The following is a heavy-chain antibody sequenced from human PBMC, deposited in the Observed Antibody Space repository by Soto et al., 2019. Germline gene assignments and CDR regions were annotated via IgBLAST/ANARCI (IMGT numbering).Heavy chain of an antibody. J-gene: IGHJ4*02. CDR3: THGMWSVTY. CDR1: GFSLTTRGVG. Sequence: QITLKESGPTLVKPTQTLTLTCTFSGFSLTTRGVGVGWIRQPPGKALEWLAVIYWDDDERYSPSLQSRLTITKDTSKNQVVLTMTNMDPVDTATYYCTHGMWSVTYWGQGTLVTVSS. V-gene: IGHV2-5*02. D-gene: IGHD3-3*01. CDR2: IYWDDDE.